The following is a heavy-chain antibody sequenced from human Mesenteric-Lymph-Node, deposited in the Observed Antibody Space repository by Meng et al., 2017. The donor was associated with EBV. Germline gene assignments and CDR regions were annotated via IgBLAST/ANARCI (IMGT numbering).Heavy chain of an antibody. CDR3: ARIRSIWGTYQNYYFDS. Sequence: VQLQQWGAGLLKPSETLSLNCAVYGGSFSGFYWTWIRQSPGRDLEWIGEINHSGFSKYNPSLKSRLTISLDTSKNQVSLTLGSVTAADTAVYYCARIRSIWGTYQNYYFDSWGQGTLVTVSS. J-gene: IGHJ4*02. CDR2: INHSGFS. D-gene: IGHD3-16*02. V-gene: IGHV4-34*01. CDR1: GGSFSGFY.